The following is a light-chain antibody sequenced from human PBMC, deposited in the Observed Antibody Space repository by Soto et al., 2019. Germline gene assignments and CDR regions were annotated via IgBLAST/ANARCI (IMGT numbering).Light chain of an antibody. V-gene: IGLV2-23*02. CDR2: EVT. CDR3: CSYAGGSTYV. CDR1: SSDVGTYNL. Sequence: QSVLTQPASVSGSPGQSITISCTGTSSDVGTYNLISWYQQHPGKAPKLLMYEVTKRPSGVSNRFSASKSGNTASLTISGLQAEDEADYYCCSYAGGSTYVFGTGTQLTVL. J-gene: IGLJ6*01.